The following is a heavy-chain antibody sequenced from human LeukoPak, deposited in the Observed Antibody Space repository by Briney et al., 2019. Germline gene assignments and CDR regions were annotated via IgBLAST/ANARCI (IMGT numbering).Heavy chain of an antibody. D-gene: IGHD3-22*01. J-gene: IGHJ5*02. CDR3: ARGLYYYDSSGYYVS. CDR1: GFTFSSYE. Sequence: GGSLRLSCAASGFTFSSYEMNWDRQAPGKGLEWVSYISSSGSTIYYADSVKGRFTISRDNAKNSLYLQMNSLRAEDTAVYYCARGLYYYDSSGYYVSWGQGTLVTVSS. CDR2: ISSSGSTI. V-gene: IGHV3-48*03.